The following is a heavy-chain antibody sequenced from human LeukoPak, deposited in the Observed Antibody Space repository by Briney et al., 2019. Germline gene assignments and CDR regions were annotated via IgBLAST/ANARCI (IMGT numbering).Heavy chain of an antibody. V-gene: IGHV3-9*01. CDR2: ISWNSGSI. Sequence: GRSLRLSCAASGLTFDDYAMHWVRQAPGKGLEWVSGISWNSGSIGYADSVKGRFTISRDNAKNSLYLQVNSLRAEDTALYYCAKDGNYYDSSGYYYYFDYWGQGTLVTVSS. CDR1: GLTFDDYA. J-gene: IGHJ4*02. D-gene: IGHD3-22*01. CDR3: AKDGNYYDSSGYYYYFDY.